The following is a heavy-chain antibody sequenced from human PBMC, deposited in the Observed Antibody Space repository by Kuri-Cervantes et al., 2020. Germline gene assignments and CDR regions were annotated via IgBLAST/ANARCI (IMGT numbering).Heavy chain of an antibody. J-gene: IGHJ3*02. CDR1: GFTFSSYS. CDR3: AKDLTGNHDAFDI. CDR2: ISSSSSTI. V-gene: IGHV3-48*01. Sequence: GESLKISCAASGFTFSSYSMNWVRQAPGKGLGWVSYISSSSSTIYYADSVKGRFTISRDNAKNSLYLQMNSLRTEDTAVYYCAKDLTGNHDAFDIWGQGTMVTVSS. D-gene: IGHD1-20*01.